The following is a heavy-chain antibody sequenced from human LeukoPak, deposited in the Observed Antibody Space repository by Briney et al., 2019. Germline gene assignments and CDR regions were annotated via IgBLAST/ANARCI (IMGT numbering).Heavy chain of an antibody. CDR2: IYPGDSDT. CDR1: GFNFIDYW. J-gene: IGHJ4*02. V-gene: IGHV5-51*01. D-gene: IGHD3-10*01. CDR3: AREYYGSGDF. Sequence: GESLKISCKGSGFNFIDYWIGWVRQMPGKGLEWMGIIYPGDSDTRYSPSFQGQVAISADRSITTAYLQWSSLRASDTAMYYCAREYYGSGDFWGQGTLVTVSS.